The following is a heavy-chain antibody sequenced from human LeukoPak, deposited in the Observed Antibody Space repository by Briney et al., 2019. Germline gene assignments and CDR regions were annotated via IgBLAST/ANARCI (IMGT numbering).Heavy chain of an antibody. CDR2: ITNSGGTT. CDR1: GFTFSEYH. Sequence: PGGSLRLSCAASGFTFSEYHMTWVRQAPGKGLEWVSCITNSGGTTYYADSVRGRFTISRDNSKNTQYLQMSSLRAEDTAVYYCAKDGGGWRQLSFDYWGQGTLVTVSS. V-gene: IGHV3-23*01. D-gene: IGHD5-24*01. J-gene: IGHJ4*02. CDR3: AKDGGGWRQLSFDY.